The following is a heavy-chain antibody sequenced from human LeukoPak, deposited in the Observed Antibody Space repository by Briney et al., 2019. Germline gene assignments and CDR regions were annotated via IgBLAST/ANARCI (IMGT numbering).Heavy chain of an antibody. CDR3: ARQYYDFWSGYYYYYYMDV. J-gene: IGHJ6*03. Sequence: GASVKVSCKASGYTFTGYYMHWVRQAPGQGLEWMGWINPNSGGTNYAQKFQGRVTMTRDTSISTAYMELSRLRSDNTAVYYCARQYYDFWSGYYYYYYMDVWGKGTTVTVSS. CDR2: INPNSGGT. D-gene: IGHD3-3*01. V-gene: IGHV1-2*02. CDR1: GYTFTGYY.